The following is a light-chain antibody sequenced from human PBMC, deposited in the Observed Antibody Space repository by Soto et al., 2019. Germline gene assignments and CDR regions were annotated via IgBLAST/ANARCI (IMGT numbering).Light chain of an antibody. CDR3: QKYSSVPV. V-gene: IGKV1-27*01. J-gene: IGKJ3*01. CDR2: AAS. CDR1: QDIRNF. Sequence: DIPMTHSPTSLSASVGDRVTITCRASQDIRNFVAWYQQKPGKAPKLLIYAASTLQSGVPSRFSGSGSGTDFTLTINSLQPEDVATYSCQKYSSVPVFGPGTKVEIK.